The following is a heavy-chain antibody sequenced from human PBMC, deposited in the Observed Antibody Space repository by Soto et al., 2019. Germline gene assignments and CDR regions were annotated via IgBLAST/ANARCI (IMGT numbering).Heavy chain of an antibody. D-gene: IGHD6-13*01. J-gene: IGHJ4*02. CDR3: AKSPGYSSSWYYFDY. CDR2: ISWNSGSI. Sequence: PGGSLRLSCAASGFTFDDYAMHWVRQAPGKGLEWVSGISWNSGSIGYADSVKGRFTISRDNAKNSLYLQMNSLRAEDTALYYWAKSPGYSSSWYYFDYGGEG. V-gene: IGHV3-9*01. CDR1: GFTFDDYA.